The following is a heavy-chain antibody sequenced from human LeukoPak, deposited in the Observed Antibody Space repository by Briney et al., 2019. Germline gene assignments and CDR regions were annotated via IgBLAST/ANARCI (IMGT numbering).Heavy chain of an antibody. CDR1: GGSISSSSYY. D-gene: IGHD7-27*01. J-gene: IGHJ4*02. CDR2: IYYSGTT. Sequence: PETLSLTCTVSGGSISSSSYYWGWIRQPPGKGLEWIGNIYYSGTTYYNPSLKSRVTISVDTSKNQFSLKLSSVTAADTAVYYCARLGMFDYWGQGTLVTVSS. CDR3: ARLGMFDY. V-gene: IGHV4-39*01.